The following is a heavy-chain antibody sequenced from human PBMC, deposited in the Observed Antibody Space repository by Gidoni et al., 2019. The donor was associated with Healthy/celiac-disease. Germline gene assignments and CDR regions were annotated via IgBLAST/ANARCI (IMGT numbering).Heavy chain of an antibody. CDR2: ISSSGSTI. J-gene: IGHJ4*02. D-gene: IGHD5-18*01. V-gene: IGHV3-48*03. Sequence: EVQLVASGGGLVQPGGSLRLSCAASGFTFSRYEMNWVRQAPGKGLEWVSYISSSGSTIYYADSVKGRFTISRDNAKNSLYLQMNSLRAEDTAVYYCAPSGSWIQLWFRYFDYWGQGTLVTVSS. CDR3: APSGSWIQLWFRYFDY. CDR1: GFTFSRYE.